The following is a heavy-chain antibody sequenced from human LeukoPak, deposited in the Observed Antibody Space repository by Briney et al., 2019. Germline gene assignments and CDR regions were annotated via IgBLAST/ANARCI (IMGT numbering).Heavy chain of an antibody. Sequence: LPGRSLRLSCAASGFTFDDYAMQWVRQAPGEGLEWVSGISWISGSIGYADSVKGRFTSSRDNSKNTLYLQMNSLRAEDMALYYGARGTWSGYYPIGGYFDYWGQGTLVTVSS. CDR3: ARGTWSGYYPIGGYFDY. D-gene: IGHD3-3*01. V-gene: IGHV3-9*03. J-gene: IGHJ4*02. CDR1: GFTFDDYA. CDR2: ISWISGSI.